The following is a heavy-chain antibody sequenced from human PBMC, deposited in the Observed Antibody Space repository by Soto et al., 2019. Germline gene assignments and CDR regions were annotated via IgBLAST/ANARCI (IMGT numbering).Heavy chain of an antibody. CDR1: GGTFSRYT. V-gene: IGHV1-69*02. D-gene: IGHD6-6*01. CDR2: IIPILAIT. J-gene: IGHJ4*01. CDR3: ARGSWDSSSESYFDC. Sequence: SVKVSCKASGGTFSRYTISWVRQAPGQGLEWMGRIIPILAITNYAQEFQGRVTITVDKSTSTVYMELSSLTSKDTAVYYCARGSWDSSSESYFDCWGQGTLVTVSS.